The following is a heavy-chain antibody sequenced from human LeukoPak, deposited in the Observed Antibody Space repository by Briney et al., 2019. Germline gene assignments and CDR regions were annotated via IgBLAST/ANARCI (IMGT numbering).Heavy chain of an antibody. CDR1: GGSISSGGYY. Sequence: SETLSLTCTVSGGSISSGGYYWSWIRQHPGKGLEWIVYIYYSGSTYYNPSLKSRVTISVDTSKNQFSLKLSSVTAADTAVYYCARDYCSSTSCYLGYYYYGMDVWGQGTTVTVSS. CDR3: ARDYCSSTSCYLGYYYYGMDV. D-gene: IGHD2-2*01. V-gene: IGHV4-31*03. J-gene: IGHJ6*02. CDR2: IYYSGST.